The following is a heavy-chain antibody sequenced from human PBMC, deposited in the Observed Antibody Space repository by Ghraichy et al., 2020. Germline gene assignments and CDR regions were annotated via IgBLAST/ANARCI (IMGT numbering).Heavy chain of an antibody. Sequence: GGSLRLSCAASGFTFSSYAMSWVRQAPGKGLEWVSAISGSGGSTYYADSVKGRFTISRDNSKNTLYLQMNSLRAEDTAVYYCAKVGPQWELLDGMFDYWGQGTLVTVSS. CDR2: ISGSGGST. D-gene: IGHD1-26*01. CDR1: GFTFSSYA. V-gene: IGHV3-23*01. J-gene: IGHJ4*02. CDR3: AKVGPQWELLDGMFDY.